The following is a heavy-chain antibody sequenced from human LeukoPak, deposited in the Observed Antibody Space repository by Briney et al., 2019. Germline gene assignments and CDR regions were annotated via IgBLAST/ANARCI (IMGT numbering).Heavy chain of an antibody. Sequence: GGSLRLSCAASGFTFSSYWMHWVRQAPGKGLVWVSRINSDGSSTSYADSVKGRFTISRDNAKNTLYLQMNSLRAEDTAVYYCARVGGVGATDDAFDIWGQGTMVTVSS. CDR2: INSDGSST. J-gene: IGHJ3*02. CDR3: ARVGGVGATDDAFDI. CDR1: GFTFSSYW. V-gene: IGHV3-74*01. D-gene: IGHD1-26*01.